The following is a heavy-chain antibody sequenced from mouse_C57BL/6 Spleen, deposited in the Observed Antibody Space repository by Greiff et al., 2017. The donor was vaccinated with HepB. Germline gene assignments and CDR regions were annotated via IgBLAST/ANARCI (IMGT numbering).Heavy chain of an antibody. Sequence: QVQLQQPGAELVRPGSSVKLSCKASGYTFTSYWMHWVKLRPIQGLEWIGNIDPSDSETHYNQKFKDKATLTVDKSSSTAYMQLSSLTSEDSAVYYCARLGSRAMDYWGQGTSVTVSS. CDR3: ARLGSRAMDY. D-gene: IGHD1-1*01. CDR1: GYTFTSYW. V-gene: IGHV1-52*01. CDR2: IDPSDSET. J-gene: IGHJ4*01.